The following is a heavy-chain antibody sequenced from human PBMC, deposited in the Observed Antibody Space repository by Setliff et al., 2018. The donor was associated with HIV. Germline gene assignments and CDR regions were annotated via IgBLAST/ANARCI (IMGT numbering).Heavy chain of an antibody. V-gene: IGHV1-3*01. CDR2: INGGNGNA. Sequence: GASVKVSCKASGFAFSSYAMHWVRQAPGQRLEWMGWINGGNGNARYSQKFQGRVTFTRDTSTSTAYMELRSLRSDDTAVYYCARDLFTSGSDRSRQAGYYYYYYMDVWGKGTTVTVSS. CDR3: ARDLFTSGSDRSRQAGYYYYYYMDV. J-gene: IGHJ6*03. D-gene: IGHD3-10*01. CDR1: GFAFSSYA.